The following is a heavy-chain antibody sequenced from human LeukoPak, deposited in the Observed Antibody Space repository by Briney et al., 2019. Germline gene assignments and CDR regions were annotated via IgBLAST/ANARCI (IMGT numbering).Heavy chain of an antibody. V-gene: IGHV4-4*07. CDR2: IYTSGST. CDR1: GGSISSYY. CDR3: ARDAPPPYCSVGTCYFDY. D-gene: IGHD2-15*01. Sequence: SETLSLTCTVSGGSISSYYWTWIRQPAGKGLEWIGRIYTSGSTNYSPALKSRVTISLDTSKNQFSLKLFSVTAADTAVYYCARDAPPPYCSVGTCYFDYWGQASLVTVSS. J-gene: IGHJ4*02.